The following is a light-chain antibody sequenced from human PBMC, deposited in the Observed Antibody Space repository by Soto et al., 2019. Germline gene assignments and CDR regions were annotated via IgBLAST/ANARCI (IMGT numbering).Light chain of an antibody. Sequence: QSALTQAPSASGTPGQRVTISCSGSSSNIGSNTVNWYQQLPGTAPRLLIYSNNHRPSGVPDRFSGSKSGTSASLAISGLQSEDEADYYCAAWDDSLNGPVFGGGTKLTVL. V-gene: IGLV1-44*01. J-gene: IGLJ2*01. CDR3: AAWDDSLNGPV. CDR1: SSNIGSNT. CDR2: SNN.